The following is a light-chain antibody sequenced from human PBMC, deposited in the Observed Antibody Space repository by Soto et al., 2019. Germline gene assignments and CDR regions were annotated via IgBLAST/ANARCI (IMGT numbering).Light chain of an antibody. J-gene: IGKJ2*01. Sequence: EVVMTQSPATLSVSPGERATLSCRASQSVSSNLAWYQQKPGQAPRLLIYGASTRAAGIPARFSGSGSGTDFTLTITSLQSEDFGVYYCQQYNNWPHSFGQGTKVDIK. CDR2: GAS. CDR1: QSVSSN. V-gene: IGKV3-15*01. CDR3: QQYNNWPHS.